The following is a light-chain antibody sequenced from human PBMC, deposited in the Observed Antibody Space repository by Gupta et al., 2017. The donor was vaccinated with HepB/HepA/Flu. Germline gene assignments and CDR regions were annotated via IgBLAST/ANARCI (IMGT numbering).Light chain of an antibody. CDR3: QTEGNGVHVV. V-gene: IGLV4-69*01. Sequence: QLVLPPSPSASASLGASVNLTCTLSSGHSSYAIACHQQQPEKGPRYSMQLPNDGSHSKGDGIPDRFAGYSAGAATFTTISSHEAEDEGDYYWQTEGNGVHVVFGGGTKLTVL. CDR1: SGHSSYA. CDR2: LPNDGSH. J-gene: IGLJ2*01.